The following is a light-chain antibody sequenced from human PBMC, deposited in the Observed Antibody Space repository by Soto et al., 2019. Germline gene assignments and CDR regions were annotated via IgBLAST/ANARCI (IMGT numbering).Light chain of an antibody. Sequence: DIVMTQYPDSLAVSLGERATINCKSSQSVLYSSNNKNYLAWYQQKPGQPPKLLIYCASTRESGVPDRFSGSGSGTDFTLTISSLQAEDVVVYYCQQYYSTSATFGQGTKVEIK. J-gene: IGKJ1*01. CDR2: CAS. CDR3: QQYYSTSAT. CDR1: QSVLYSSNNKNY. V-gene: IGKV4-1*01.